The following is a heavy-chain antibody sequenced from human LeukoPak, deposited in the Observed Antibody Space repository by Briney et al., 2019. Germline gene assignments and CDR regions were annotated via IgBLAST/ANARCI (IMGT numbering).Heavy chain of an antibody. CDR1: GGSISSYY. CDR3: ARVRSLPAAMGGDWFDP. CDR2: IYTSGST. Sequence: SETLSLTCTVSGGSISSYYWSWIRQPAGKGMEWIGRIYTSGSTNYNPSLKSRVTMSVDTSKNQFSLKLSSVTAADTAVYYCARVRSLPAAMGGDWFDPWGQGTLVTVSS. J-gene: IGHJ5*02. V-gene: IGHV4-4*07. D-gene: IGHD2-2*01.